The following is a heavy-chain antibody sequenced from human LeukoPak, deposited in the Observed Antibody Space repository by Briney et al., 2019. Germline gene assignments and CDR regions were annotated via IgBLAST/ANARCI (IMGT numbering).Heavy chain of an antibody. D-gene: IGHD4-23*01. J-gene: IGHJ3*02. CDR1: GGSISSYY. V-gene: IGHV4-4*09. CDR3: ARLSTYGGNSANAFDI. Sequence: SETLSLTCTVSGGSISSYYWSWIRQPPGKGLEWIGYIYTSGSTNYNPSLKSRVTISVDTSKNQFSLKLSSVTAADTAVYYCARLSTYGGNSANAFDIWGQGTMVTVSS. CDR2: IYTSGST.